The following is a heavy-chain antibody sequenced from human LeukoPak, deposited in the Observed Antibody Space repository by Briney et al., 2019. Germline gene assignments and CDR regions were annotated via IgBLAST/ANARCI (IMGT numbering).Heavy chain of an antibody. CDR3: AREFSGYDFWSGDKYYYYGMDV. Sequence: GGSLRLSCAASGFTFSDHYMDWVRQAPGKGLGWVGRIRNKVNSYTTEYAASVKGRFTISRDDSKNSVYLQMNSLKSEDTAVYYCAREFSGYDFWSGDKYYYYGMDVWGQGTTVTVSS. CDR1: GFTFSDHY. D-gene: IGHD3-3*01. V-gene: IGHV3-72*01. CDR2: IRNKVNSYTT. J-gene: IGHJ6*02.